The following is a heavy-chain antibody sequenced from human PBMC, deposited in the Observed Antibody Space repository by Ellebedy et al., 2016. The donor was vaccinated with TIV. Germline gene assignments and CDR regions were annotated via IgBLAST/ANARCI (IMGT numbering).Heavy chain of an antibody. V-gene: IGHV3-11*01. CDR1: GFTFSDYY. J-gene: IGHJ4*02. Sequence: PGGSLRLSCAASGFTFSDYYMSWIRQAPGRGPEWLSYISGSGYTIHYADSVKGRFTISRDNAKNSLYLQVNSLRAEDTAVYYCARDQRSGSYYNPDFDYWGQGTQVTVSS. D-gene: IGHD3-10*01. CDR3: ARDQRSGSYYNPDFDY. CDR2: ISGSGYTI.